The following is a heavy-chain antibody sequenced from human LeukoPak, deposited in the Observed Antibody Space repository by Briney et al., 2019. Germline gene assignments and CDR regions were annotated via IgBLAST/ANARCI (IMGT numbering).Heavy chain of an antibody. J-gene: IGHJ3*02. D-gene: IGHD2-2*02. Sequence: SQTLSLTCAISGDSVSSNSAAWNWIRQPPSRGLEWLGRTYYRSKWYNDYAVSVKSRITINPDTSKNQFSLQLNSVTPEDTAVYYCARVTYCSSTSCYRDAFDIWGQGTMVTVSS. CDR1: GDSVSSNSAA. CDR2: TYYRSKWYN. CDR3: ARVTYCSSTSCYRDAFDI. V-gene: IGHV6-1*01.